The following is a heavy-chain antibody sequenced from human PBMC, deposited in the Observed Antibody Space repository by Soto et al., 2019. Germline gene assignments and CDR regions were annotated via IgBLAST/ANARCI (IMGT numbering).Heavy chain of an antibody. D-gene: IGHD2-15*01. Sequence: SETLSLTCAVYGGSFSGYYWSWIRQPPGKGLEWIGEINHSGSTNYNPSLKSRVTISVDTSKNQFSLKLSSVTAADTAVYYCARGHGVVVVVAAPTSGIDYWGQGTLVTVSS. J-gene: IGHJ4*02. CDR3: ARGHGVVVVVAAPTSGIDY. CDR2: INHSGST. V-gene: IGHV4-34*01. CDR1: GGSFSGYY.